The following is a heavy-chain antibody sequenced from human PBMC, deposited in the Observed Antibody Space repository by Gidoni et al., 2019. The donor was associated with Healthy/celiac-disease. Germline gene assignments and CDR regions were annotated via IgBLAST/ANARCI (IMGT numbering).Heavy chain of an antibody. V-gene: IGHV1-18*01. D-gene: IGHD6-25*01. CDR1: GYTFTSYG. J-gene: IGHJ3*02. CDR3: ARAVGAATTTAAFDI. Sequence: QVQLVPSGAEVNKPGVSVKVLCKAYGYTFTSYGISWVRQAPGQGLEWMGWISAYNGTTNYAQKLQGRVTMTTDTSTSTAYMERRSLRSDDTAVYCCARAVGAATTTAAFDIWGQGTMVTVSS. CDR2: ISAYNGTT.